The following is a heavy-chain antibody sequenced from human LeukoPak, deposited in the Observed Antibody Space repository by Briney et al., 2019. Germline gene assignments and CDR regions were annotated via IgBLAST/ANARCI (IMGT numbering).Heavy chain of an antibody. J-gene: IGHJ5*02. V-gene: IGHV3-48*03. CDR3: AKDRAAVAGTGWFDP. D-gene: IGHD6-19*01. Sequence: GGSLRLSCAASGFTFSSYEMNWVRQAPGKGLEWVSYISSSGSTIYYADSVKGRFTISRDNSKNTLYLQMNSLRAEDTAVYYCAKDRAAVAGTGWFDPWGQGTLVTVSS. CDR1: GFTFSSYE. CDR2: ISSSGSTI.